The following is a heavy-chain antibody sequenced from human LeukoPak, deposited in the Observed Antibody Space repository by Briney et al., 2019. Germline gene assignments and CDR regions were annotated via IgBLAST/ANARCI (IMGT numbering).Heavy chain of an antibody. CDR2: IDPSDSYT. V-gene: IGHV5-10-1*01. Sequence: GESLKISCRVSGYSFTTYWISWVRQMPGKGLEWMGRIDPSDSYTDYAPSFQGHVTISADRSLSTAYLQWYSLKASDTAMYYCARQDFWGQGTLVTVSS. J-gene: IGHJ4*02. CDR3: ARQDF. CDR1: GYSFTTYW.